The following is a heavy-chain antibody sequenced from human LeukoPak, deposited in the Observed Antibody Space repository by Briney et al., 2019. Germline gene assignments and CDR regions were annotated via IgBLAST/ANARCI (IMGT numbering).Heavy chain of an antibody. CDR1: GSSISSYY. Sequence: SETLSLTCTVSGSSISSYYLSWIRQPPGKGLEWIGYINDSGSANYCAALMSRGTISVDASNNQFSQKQNTMTAADTAACYCAKGDSRYNFGPFDYWGGRPLV. CDR2: INDSGSA. D-gene: IGHD5-18*01. J-gene: IGHJ4*02. V-gene: IGHV4-4*08. CDR3: AKGDSRYNFGPFDY.